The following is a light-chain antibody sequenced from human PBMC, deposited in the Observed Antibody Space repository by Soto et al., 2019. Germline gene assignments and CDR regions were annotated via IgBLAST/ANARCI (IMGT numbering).Light chain of an antibody. CDR2: DAS. Sequence: EIVLTQSPGTLSLSPGERATLSCRASQSVRNVYLAWYQQKPGQAPRLLIYDASNRATGIPDRFSGSGSGKDFTLTINRLEPEDCAVYYCQQSGSSPRTFGQGTKLEIK. CDR3: QQSGSSPRT. J-gene: IGKJ2*01. CDR1: QSVRNVY. V-gene: IGKV3-20*01.